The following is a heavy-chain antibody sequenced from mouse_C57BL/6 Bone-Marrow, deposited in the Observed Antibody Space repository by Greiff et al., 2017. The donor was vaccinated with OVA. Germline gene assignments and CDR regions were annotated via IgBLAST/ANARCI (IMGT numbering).Heavy chain of an antibody. CDR1: GFNIKDDY. CDR3: TTYGYYRGYCDV. J-gene: IGHJ1*03. CDR2: IDPENGDT. V-gene: IGHV14-4*01. Sequence: EVQLQQSGAELVRPGASVKLSCTASGFNIKDDYMHWVKQRPEQGLEWIGWIDPENGDTEYASKFQGKATITADTSSNTAYLQLSSLTSEDTAVYDCTTYGYYRGYCDVWGTGTTVTVSS. D-gene: IGHD2-3*01.